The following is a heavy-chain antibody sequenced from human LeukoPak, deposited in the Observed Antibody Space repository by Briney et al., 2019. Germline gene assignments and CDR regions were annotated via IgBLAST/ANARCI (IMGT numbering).Heavy chain of an antibody. CDR3: ARARDVYSNVAFDF. D-gene: IGHD4-11*01. CDR2: ISSSGNYI. J-gene: IGHJ3*01. Sequence: PGGSLRLSCAASGFTVSTNYMSWVRQAPGKGLEWVSSISSSGNYIHYADSVKGRFTISRDNTRNSLYLQMTSLRAEETALYYCARARDVYSNVAFDFWGPGTLVTVSS. CDR1: GFTVSTNY. V-gene: IGHV3-21*01.